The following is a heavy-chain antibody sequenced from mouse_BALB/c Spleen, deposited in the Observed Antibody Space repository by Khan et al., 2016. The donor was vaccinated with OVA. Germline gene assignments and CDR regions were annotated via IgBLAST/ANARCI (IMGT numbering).Heavy chain of an antibody. CDR2: ISYSGRT. J-gene: IGHJ2*01. V-gene: IGHV3-2*02. CDR3: ARSVTITTVVATDFDY. Sequence: EVQLQESGPGLVNPSQSLPLTCTVTGYSITSDYAWNWIRQFPGNKLEWMGYISYSGRTSYNPSLKSRISITRDTSKNQVFLQLNSVTTEDTASYFCARSVTITTVVATDFDYWGQGTTLTVSS. D-gene: IGHD1-1*01. CDR1: GYSITSDYA.